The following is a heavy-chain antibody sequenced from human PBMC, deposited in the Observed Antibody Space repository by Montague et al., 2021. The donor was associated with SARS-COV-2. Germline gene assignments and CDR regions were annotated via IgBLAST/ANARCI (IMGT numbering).Heavy chain of an antibody. CDR3: ARELRRIIMIVDIRRFDY. CDR1: GDSVSNNSAG. J-gene: IGHJ4*02. Sequence: CAISGDSVSNNSAGWNWHRHSPSRGLEWLGSTFYRSKWNNDYAVAVKSRITINPDTSKNQISLQLSSVTAEDTAVYYCARELRRIIMIVDIRRFDYWGQGTLVTVSS. V-gene: IGHV6-1*01. D-gene: IGHD3-22*01. CDR2: TFYRSKWNN.